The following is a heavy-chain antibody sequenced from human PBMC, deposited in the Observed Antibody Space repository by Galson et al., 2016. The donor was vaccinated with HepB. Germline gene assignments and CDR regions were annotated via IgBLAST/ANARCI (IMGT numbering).Heavy chain of an antibody. V-gene: IGHV1-18*04. CDR2: ISVDIGDT. Sequence: QSGAEVKKPGTSVKVSCKASGYTFINYGISWVRQAPGQGLEWMGWISVDIGDTNYAQKLQDRVTMTTDTSTSTAYMELRSLRSDDTAVYYCARESLYCSGGNCYSPLGDYWGQGTLVTVSS. J-gene: IGHJ4*02. D-gene: IGHD2-15*01. CDR1: GYTFINYG. CDR3: ARESLYCSGGNCYSPLGDY.